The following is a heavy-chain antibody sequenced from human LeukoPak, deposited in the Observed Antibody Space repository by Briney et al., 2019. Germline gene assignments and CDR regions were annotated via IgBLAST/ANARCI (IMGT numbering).Heavy chain of an antibody. CDR3: ARDINPFAY. Sequence: GGSLTLSCAASGFTFRTYAMNWVRQAPGKGLEWVSTISGSGGSTYYADSVKGRFTISRDNSKNTLYLQMNNLRAEDTALYFCARDINPFAYWGQGTLVTVSS. J-gene: IGHJ4*02. V-gene: IGHV3-23*01. CDR2: ISGSGGST. CDR1: GFTFRTYA.